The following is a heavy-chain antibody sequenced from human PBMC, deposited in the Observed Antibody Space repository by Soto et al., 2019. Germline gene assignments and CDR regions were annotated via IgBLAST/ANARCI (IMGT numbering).Heavy chain of an antibody. Sequence: SVKVSCKASGGTFSSYAISWVRQAPGQGLEWMGGIIAIFGTANYAQKFQGRVTITADESTSTAYMELSSLRSEDTAVYYCARSGGGYYYGMDVWGQGTTVTVSS. CDR3: ARSGGGYYYGMDV. V-gene: IGHV1-69*13. J-gene: IGHJ6*02. CDR1: GGTFSSYA. CDR2: IIAIFGTA. D-gene: IGHD5-12*01.